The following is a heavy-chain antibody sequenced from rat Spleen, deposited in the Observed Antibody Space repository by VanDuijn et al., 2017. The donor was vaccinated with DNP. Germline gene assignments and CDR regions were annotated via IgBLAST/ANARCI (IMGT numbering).Heavy chain of an antibody. CDR1: GFTFSNYY. Sequence: EVQLVESGGGLVQPGRSMKLSCAASGFTFSNYYMAWVRQAPTKGLEWVASISTGGGNTDYRDSVKGPFTISRDNAKSTLYLQMDSLRSEDKATYYCARPLEDWRNYFVYWGQGVMVTVSS. CDR2: ISTGGGNT. J-gene: IGHJ2*01. V-gene: IGHV5-25*01. CDR3: ARPLEDWRNYFVY. D-gene: IGHD4-2*01.